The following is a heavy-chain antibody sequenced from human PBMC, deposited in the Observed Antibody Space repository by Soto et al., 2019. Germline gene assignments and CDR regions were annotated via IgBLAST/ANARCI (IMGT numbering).Heavy chain of an antibody. V-gene: IGHV5-51*01. CDR1: GYNFANYW. CDR3: ARHVYYDVLKKNY. CDR2: IYPGNSDT. Sequence: ELQLVQSGAEVKKPGESLKISCKGSGYNFANYWIGWVRQMPGKGLEWMGLIYPGNSDTRYSPSFQGQVTISADTSISTAYLEWSSLKASDTAIYYCARHVYYDVLKKNYWGQGTLVTVSS. J-gene: IGHJ4*02. D-gene: IGHD3-9*01.